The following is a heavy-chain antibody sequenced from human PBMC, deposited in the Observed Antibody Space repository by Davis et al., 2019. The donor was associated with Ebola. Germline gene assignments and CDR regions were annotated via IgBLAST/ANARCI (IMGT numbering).Heavy chain of an antibody. CDR3: ARDGRVRGVMEDY. CDR1: GDTFNNYC. D-gene: IGHD3-10*01. V-gene: IGHV1-69*06. CDR2: IIPMFGTT. J-gene: IGHJ4*02. Sequence: SVKVSCKGSGDTFNNYCITWVRQAPGQGLEWMGRIIPMFGTTNYAQKFEGRVTITAEKSTSTVYMELSSLRSEDTAVYYCARDGRVRGVMEDYWGQGTLVTVSS.